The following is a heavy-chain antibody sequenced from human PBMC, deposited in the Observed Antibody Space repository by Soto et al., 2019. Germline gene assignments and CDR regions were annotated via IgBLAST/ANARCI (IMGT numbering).Heavy chain of an antibody. J-gene: IGHJ4*02. D-gene: IGHD5-12*01. CDR3: AKEATNINNFHY. CDR2: ISSVGSTI. V-gene: IGHV3-48*03. CDR1: GFSFDNYE. Sequence: PXGSLRLSCSAAGFSFDNYEMNWVRQAPGKGLEWVSYISSVGSTIYYADSVKGRFTISRDNAKNSLFLQMNSLRAEDTAVYYCAKEATNINNFHYWGQGTLVTVSS.